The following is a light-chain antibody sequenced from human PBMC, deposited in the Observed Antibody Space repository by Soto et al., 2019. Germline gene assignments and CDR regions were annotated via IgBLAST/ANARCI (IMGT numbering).Light chain of an antibody. CDR1: SSNIGRNF. CDR3: ATWDASLSAWV. V-gene: IGLV1-47*01. Sequence: QSVLPQPPSASGTPGQRVTISCSGSSSNIGRNFVYCYQQLPGTAPKLLIYKNNQRPSGVPDRFSGSKSGPSASLAIRGLRSEDEADYYCATWDASLSAWVFGGGTKVTVL. CDR2: KNN. J-gene: IGLJ3*02.